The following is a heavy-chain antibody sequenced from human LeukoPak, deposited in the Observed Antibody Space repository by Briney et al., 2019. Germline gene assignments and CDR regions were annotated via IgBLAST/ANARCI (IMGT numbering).Heavy chain of an antibody. CDR1: GFTFSTYL. CDR3: TRDNNNLFDY. J-gene: IGHJ4*02. CDR2: INPGGSDK. Sequence: PGGSLRLSCAAPGFTFSTYLMSWVRQAPGKGLEWVANINPGGSDKYYVDSVRGRFTISRDNAENSLYLQVNSLRAEDTAVYYCTRDNNNLFDYWGQGTLVTVSS. V-gene: IGHV3-7*01. D-gene: IGHD1/OR15-1a*01.